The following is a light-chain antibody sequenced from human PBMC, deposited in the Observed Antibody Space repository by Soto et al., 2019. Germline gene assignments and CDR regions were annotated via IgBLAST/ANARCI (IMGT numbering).Light chain of an antibody. Sequence: EIVMTQSPATLSVSPGERATLSCRASQSLRTGLAWYQQKSGQPPRLLIYGASTRATGIPARFSGSGSGTEFTLTISSLQSEDFAVYYCQQYNNWPPWTFGPGTKVDIK. CDR1: QSLRTG. V-gene: IGKV3-15*01. J-gene: IGKJ1*01. CDR2: GAS. CDR3: QQYNNWPPWT.